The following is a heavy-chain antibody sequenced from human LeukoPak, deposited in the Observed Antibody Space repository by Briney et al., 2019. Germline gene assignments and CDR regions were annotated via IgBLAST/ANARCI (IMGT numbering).Heavy chain of an antibody. CDR2: IYGGGST. CDR3: ARSDVDTAILGY. J-gene: IGHJ4*02. Sequence: WVRXXXXKXXEWVSVIYGGGSTYYAASVKGRFTISRDNSKNTLYLQMNSLRAEDTAVYYCARSDVDTAILGYWGQGTLVTVSS. V-gene: IGHV3-53*01. D-gene: IGHD5-18*01.